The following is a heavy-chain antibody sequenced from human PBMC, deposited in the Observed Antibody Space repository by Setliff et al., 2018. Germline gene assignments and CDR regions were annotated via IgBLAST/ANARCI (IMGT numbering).Heavy chain of an antibody. D-gene: IGHD3-3*01. CDR3: AKDGDYNFWSGYFRAYYYYYYMDV. Sequence: PGGSLRLSCAASGFTFSGYYMQWVRQAPGKGLEWVSYIGESGNNIHYADSVKGRFTISRDNSKNTLYLQMNSLRAEDTAVYYCAKDGDYNFWSGYFRAYYYYYYMDVWGKGTTVTVSS. CDR2: IGESGNNI. J-gene: IGHJ6*03. CDR1: GFTFSGYY. V-gene: IGHV3-48*01.